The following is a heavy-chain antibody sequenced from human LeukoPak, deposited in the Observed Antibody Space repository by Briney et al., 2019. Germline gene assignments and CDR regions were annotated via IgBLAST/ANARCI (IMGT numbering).Heavy chain of an antibody. CDR1: GFTFSSYA. J-gene: IGHJ4*02. Sequence: PGGSLRLSCAASGFTFSSYAMHWVRQAPGKGLEWVAVISYDGSNKYYADSVKGRFTISRDNSKNTLYLQMNSLRAEDTAVYYCARAPDYYGSGSYSTELDYWGQGTLVTVSS. V-gene: IGHV3-30-3*01. CDR3: ARAPDYYGSGSYSTELDY. D-gene: IGHD3-10*01. CDR2: ISYDGSNK.